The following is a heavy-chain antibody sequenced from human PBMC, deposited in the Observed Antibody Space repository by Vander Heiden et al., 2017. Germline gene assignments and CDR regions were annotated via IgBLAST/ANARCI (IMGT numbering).Heavy chain of an antibody. V-gene: IGHV4-61*01. CDR2: IYYSGST. D-gene: IGHD3-16*01. CDR1: GGSVSSGSYY. J-gene: IGHJ4*02. Sequence: QVQLQESGPGLVKPSETLSLTCPVSGGSVSSGSYYWSWIRQPPGKGLEWIGYIYYSGSTNYNPSLKSRVTISVDTSKNQFSLKLSSVTAADTAVYYCAREGGGYTDPFDYWGQGTLVTVSS. CDR3: AREGGGYTDPFDY.